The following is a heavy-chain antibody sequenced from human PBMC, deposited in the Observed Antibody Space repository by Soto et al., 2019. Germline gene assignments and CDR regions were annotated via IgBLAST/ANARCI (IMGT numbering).Heavy chain of an antibody. CDR1: GFTFSSYA. CDR3: GFYGDYRAEYFQH. V-gene: IGHV3-11*01. CDR2: ISSSGSTI. J-gene: IGHJ1*01. Sequence: GGSLRLSCAASGFTFSSYALSWIRQAPGKGLEWVSYISSSGSTIYYADSVKGRFTISRDNAKNSLYLQMNSLRAEDTAVYYCGFYGDYRAEYFQHWGQGTLVTVSS. D-gene: IGHD4-17*01.